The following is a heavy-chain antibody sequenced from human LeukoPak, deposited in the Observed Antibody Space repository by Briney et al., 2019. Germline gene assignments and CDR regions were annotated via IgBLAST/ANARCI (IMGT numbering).Heavy chain of an antibody. Sequence: PSETLSLTCTVSGGSISSYYWSWIRQPPGKGLEWIGYIYYSGSTNYNPSLKSRVTISVDTSKNQFSLKLNSVTAADTAVYYCAREAYSSSPFGYWGQGTLVTVSS. D-gene: IGHD6-6*01. J-gene: IGHJ4*02. CDR3: AREAYSSSPFGY. V-gene: IGHV4-59*01. CDR1: GGSISSYY. CDR2: IYYSGST.